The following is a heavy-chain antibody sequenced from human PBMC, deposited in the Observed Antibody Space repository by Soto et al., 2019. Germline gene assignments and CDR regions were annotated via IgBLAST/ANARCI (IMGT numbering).Heavy chain of an antibody. V-gene: IGHV4-30-2*01. J-gene: IGHJ4*02. CDR2: TYHSGST. D-gene: IGHD5-12*01. CDR3: AAGGGLPRYY. Sequence: PSETLSLPCADSGCSISSVGYSWSWIRQPPGKGLEWIGYTYHSGSTYYNPSLKSRVTISVDRSKNQFSLKLSSVTAADTAVYYCAAGGGLPRYYWGQG. CDR1: GCSISSVGYS.